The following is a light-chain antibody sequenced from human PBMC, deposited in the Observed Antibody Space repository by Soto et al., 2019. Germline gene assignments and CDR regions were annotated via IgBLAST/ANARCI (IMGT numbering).Light chain of an antibody. CDR3: QQSYTSLWRT. CDR1: QSISTY. J-gene: IGKJ3*01. V-gene: IGKV1-39*01. Sequence: DIQMTQSPSSLSASVGERVTITCRASQSISTYLNWYQQKPGKAPKVLIYATSTLQSGDPSRFSGSGSGTDFTLTISSLQPEDSATYYCQQSYTSLWRTFGPGTKVDIK. CDR2: ATS.